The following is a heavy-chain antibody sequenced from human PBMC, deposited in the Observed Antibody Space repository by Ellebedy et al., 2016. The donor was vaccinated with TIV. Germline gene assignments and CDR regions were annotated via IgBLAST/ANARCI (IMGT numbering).Heavy chain of an antibody. V-gene: IGHV3-7*01. CDR2: IKQDGSEK. CDR1: GFTFSSYW. CDR3: ASILRAVGY. J-gene: IGHJ4*02. D-gene: IGHD4-17*01. Sequence: GESLKISXAASGFTFSSYWMSWVRQAPGKGLEWVANIKQDGSEKYYVDSVKGRFTISRDNAKNSLYLQMNSLRAEDTAVYYCASILRAVGYWGQGTLVTVSS.